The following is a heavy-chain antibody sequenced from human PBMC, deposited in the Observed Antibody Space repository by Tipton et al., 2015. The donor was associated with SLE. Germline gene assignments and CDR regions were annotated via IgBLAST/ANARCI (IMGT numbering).Heavy chain of an antibody. CDR1: GGSFSGYY. CDR3: AKDFSSSPGWFDP. CDR2: INHSGST. V-gene: IGHV4-34*01. D-gene: IGHD6-13*01. Sequence: TLSLTCAVYGGSFSGYYWSWIRQPPGKGLEWIGEINHSGSTNYNPSLKSRLTISVDTSKSQFSLKLTSVTAADTGVYYCAKDFSSSPGWFDPWGPGTLVTAAS. J-gene: IGHJ5*02.